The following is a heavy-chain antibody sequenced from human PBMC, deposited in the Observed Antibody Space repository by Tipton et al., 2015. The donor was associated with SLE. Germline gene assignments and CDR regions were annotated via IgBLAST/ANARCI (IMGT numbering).Heavy chain of an antibody. J-gene: IGHJ5*02. D-gene: IGHD2-21*01. CDR2: IYYSGST. CDR1: GGSISSSNHY. Sequence: TLSLTCTVSGGSISSSNHYWGWIRQPPGKGLEWIGSIYYSGSTNYNPSLKSRVTISVDTSKNQFSLKLTSVTAADTAIYYCVRGHPHIVVLIGGGWFDPWGQGTLVTVSS. V-gene: IGHV4-39*07. CDR3: VRGHPHIVVLIGGGWFDP.